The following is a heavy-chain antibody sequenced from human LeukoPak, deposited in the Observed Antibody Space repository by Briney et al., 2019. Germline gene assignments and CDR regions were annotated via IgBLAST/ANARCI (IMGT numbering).Heavy chain of an antibody. J-gene: IGHJ5*02. D-gene: IGHD1-1*01. V-gene: IGHV3-23*01. Sequence: GGSLRISCLASGFTVSTYAMSWVRQAPGKGLEWVSGISGGGGITYYADSVKGRFTISKDNSKNTLSLQMNSLRAEDTAVYYCAKGSTTGTTGGSFDPWGQGALVTVSS. CDR3: AKGSTTGTTGGSFDP. CDR1: GFTVSTYA. CDR2: ISGGGGIT.